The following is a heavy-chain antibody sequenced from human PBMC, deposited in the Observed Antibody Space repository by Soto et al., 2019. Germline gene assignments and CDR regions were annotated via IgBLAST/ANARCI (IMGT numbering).Heavy chain of an antibody. J-gene: IGHJ4*02. CDR2: ISAHNGNT. V-gene: IGHV1-18*01. CDR3: ARGRYGDY. CDR1: GYAFTTYG. D-gene: IGHD1-1*01. Sequence: ASVQVSCKGSGYAFTTYGITWVRQAPGQGLEWMGWISAHNGNTNYAQKLQGRVTVTRDTSTSTAYMELRSLRSDDTAVYYCARGRYGDYWGQGALVTVSS.